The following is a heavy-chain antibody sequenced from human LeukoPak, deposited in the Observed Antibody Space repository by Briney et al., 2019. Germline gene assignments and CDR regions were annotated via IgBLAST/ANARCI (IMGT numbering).Heavy chain of an antibody. CDR3: AKNSYIFYYYYMDV. Sequence: GRSLRLSCAASGFTFDDYAMHWVRQAPGKGLEWVSGISGSGYSTYYADSVKGRFTISRDNSKSTLSLQMNSLRAEDTAVYYCAKNSYIFYYYYMDVWGKGTTVTVSS. CDR1: GFTFDDYA. J-gene: IGHJ6*03. CDR2: ISGSGYST. D-gene: IGHD5-18*01. V-gene: IGHV3-23*01.